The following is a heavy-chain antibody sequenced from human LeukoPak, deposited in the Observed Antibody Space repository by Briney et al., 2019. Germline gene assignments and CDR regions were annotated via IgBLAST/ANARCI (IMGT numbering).Heavy chain of an antibody. CDR1: GFTFSSYA. V-gene: IGHV3-23*01. Sequence: GGSLRLSCAASGFTFSSYAMSWVRQAPGKGLEWVSAISGSGGSTYYADSVKGRFTISRDNSKNTLYLQMNSLRAEDTAVYYCASSLLGYCSSTSCYEDGAFDIWGQGTMVTVSS. CDR2: ISGSGGST. J-gene: IGHJ3*02. D-gene: IGHD2-2*01. CDR3: ASSLLGYCSSTSCYEDGAFDI.